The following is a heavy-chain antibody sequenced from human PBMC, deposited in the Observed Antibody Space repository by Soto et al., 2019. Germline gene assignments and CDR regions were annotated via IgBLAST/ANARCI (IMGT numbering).Heavy chain of an antibody. J-gene: IGHJ6*02. Sequence: XTLSLTCTGTGGFISSNYWSWIRQPPGKGLEWIGYIYYSGSTNYTPSLKSRVTISVDRSKNQLSLKLSSVTAADTAVYYCARVPDVWGQGTTVTVSS. CDR3: ARVPDV. CDR1: GGFISSNY. CDR2: IYYSGST. V-gene: IGHV4-59*12.